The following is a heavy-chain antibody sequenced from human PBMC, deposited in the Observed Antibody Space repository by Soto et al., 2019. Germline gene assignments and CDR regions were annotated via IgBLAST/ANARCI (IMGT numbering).Heavy chain of an antibody. D-gene: IGHD5-12*01. CDR3: AKMVYDATRTGDYYGMAV. CDR1: GFTFSSYA. CDR2: ISYDGSKK. V-gene: IGHV3-30-3*02. J-gene: IGHJ6*02. Sequence: QVQLVESGGVVVQPGRSLRLSCAASGFTFSSYAMHWVRQAPGKGLEWVALISYDGSKKYHADSVKGRFTISRDNSKNTLYLQMASLRAEDTALYYCAKMVYDATRTGDYYGMAVWGQGTTVTVSS.